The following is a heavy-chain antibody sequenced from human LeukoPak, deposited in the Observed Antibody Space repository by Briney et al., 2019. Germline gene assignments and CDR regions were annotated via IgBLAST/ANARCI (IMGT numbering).Heavy chain of an antibody. J-gene: IGHJ4*02. V-gene: IGHV3-23*01. D-gene: IGHD7-27*01. CDR2: ITTSDGNT. Sequence: GGSLRLSCAASGFTFSSYAMHRVRQAPGKGLEWVSTITTSDGNTYYADSVKGRFTVSRDNSKNTLFLQVNSLRAEDTAVYYCAKDGGLWVSAHWGDSWGRGTLVTVSS. CDR3: AKDGGLWVSAHWGDS. CDR1: GFTFSSYA.